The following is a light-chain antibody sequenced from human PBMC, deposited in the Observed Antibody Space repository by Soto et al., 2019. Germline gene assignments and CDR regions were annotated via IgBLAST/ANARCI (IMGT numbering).Light chain of an antibody. V-gene: IGKV3-15*01. CDR1: QSVSSN. Sequence: EIVMTQSPATLSVSPGERATLSCRASQSVSSNFGWYQQRTGQAPRLLIYCGSTRATGIPARFSGSGAATEFSLLISSLQSEDYAAYYCHQYNNWSSSTFGQGTRLEIK. CDR3: HQYNNWSSST. CDR2: CGS. J-gene: IGKJ5*01.